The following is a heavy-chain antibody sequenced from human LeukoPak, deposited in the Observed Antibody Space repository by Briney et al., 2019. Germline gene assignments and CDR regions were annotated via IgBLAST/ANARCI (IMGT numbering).Heavy chain of an antibody. J-gene: IGHJ4*02. CDR1: GFNFRSYA. CDR2: VTGGAVAT. CDR3: ARDSPLKGYNSGWATNSFDF. Sequence: GGSPRVSCAASGFNFRSYAMSWVRQAPGKGLEWVSTVTGGAVATYYADSVRGRHTISRDNSKNTLYLQMNSLRAEDTAVYYCARDSPLKGYNSGWATNSFDFWGQGTLVTVSS. V-gene: IGHV3-23*01. D-gene: IGHD6-19*01.